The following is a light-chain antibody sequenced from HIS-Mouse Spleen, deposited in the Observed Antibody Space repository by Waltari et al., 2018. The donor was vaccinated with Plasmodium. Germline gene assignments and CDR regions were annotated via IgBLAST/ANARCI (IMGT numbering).Light chain of an antibody. Sequence: DIQMTKSPSSLSASVGDRTTITCRASQSISNYLNWYQQKPGKAPKFLIYAASALQSGVPSRCSGSGSGTDFTLTISSLQHEDFATYYCQQSYSTWTFGQGTKVEIK. CDR1: QSISNY. CDR2: AAS. V-gene: IGKV1-39*01. J-gene: IGKJ1*01. CDR3: QQSYSTWT.